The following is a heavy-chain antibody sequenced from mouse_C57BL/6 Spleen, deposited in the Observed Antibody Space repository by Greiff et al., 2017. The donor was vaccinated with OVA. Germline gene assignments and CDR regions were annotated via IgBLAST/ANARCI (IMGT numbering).Heavy chain of an antibody. V-gene: IGHV1-69*01. D-gene: IGHD1-1*01. CDR3: ARRGNGSSQFAY. CDR1: GYTFTSYW. J-gene: IGHJ3*01. CDR2: IDPSDSYT. Sequence: VQLQQPGAELVMPGASVKLSCKASGYTFTSYWMHWVKQRPGQGLEWIGEIDPSDSYTNYNQKFKGKSTLTVDKSSSTAYMQLSSLTSEDSAVYYCARRGNGSSQFAYWGQGTLVTVSA.